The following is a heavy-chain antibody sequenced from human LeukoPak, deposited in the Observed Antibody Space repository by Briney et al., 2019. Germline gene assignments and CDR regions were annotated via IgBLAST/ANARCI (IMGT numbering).Heavy chain of an antibody. J-gene: IGHJ4*02. V-gene: IGHV4-34*01. D-gene: IGHD1-14*01. CDR2: INHSGST. CDR3: ARGLKDRKYFDY. Sequence: SETLSLTCAVYGGSFSGYYWSWIRQPPGKGLEWIGEINHSGSTNYNPSLKSRVTISVDTSKNQFSLKLSSVTAADTAVYYCARGLKDRKYFDYWGQGTQVTVSS. CDR1: GGSFSGYY.